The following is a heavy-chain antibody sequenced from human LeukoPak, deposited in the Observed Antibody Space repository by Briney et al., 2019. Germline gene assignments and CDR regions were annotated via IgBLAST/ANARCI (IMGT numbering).Heavy chain of an antibody. D-gene: IGHD5-12*01. CDR3: AREGATLDYYYYMDV. Sequence: GGSLRLSCAASGFTFDDYGMTWVRQAPGKGLEWVSGINWNGDTIGYADSVKGRFTISRDNAKNSLYLQMNSLRAEDTALYYCAREGATLDYYYYMDVWGKGTTVTVSS. CDR1: GFTFDDYG. CDR2: INWNGDTI. V-gene: IGHV3-20*04. J-gene: IGHJ6*03.